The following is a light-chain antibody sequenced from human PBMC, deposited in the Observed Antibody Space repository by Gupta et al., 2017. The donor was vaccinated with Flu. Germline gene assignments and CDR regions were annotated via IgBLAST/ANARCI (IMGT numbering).Light chain of an antibody. CDR1: QGISSY. CDR3: QQDYSSPT. Sequence: SPSSLSASTGDRVTSTWRESQGISSYLAWYQQKPGKAPKLMIYAASNGQSGVPSRFSGSGYGKDFTLTSSCLQYEDFANYYGQQDYSSPTFGGGTKVEIK. CDR2: AAS. J-gene: IGKJ4*01. V-gene: IGKV1-8*01.